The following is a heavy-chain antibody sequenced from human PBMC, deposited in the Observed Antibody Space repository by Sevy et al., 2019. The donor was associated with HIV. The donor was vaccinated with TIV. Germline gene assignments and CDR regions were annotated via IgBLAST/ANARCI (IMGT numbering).Heavy chain of an antibody. J-gene: IGHJ4*02. CDR3: ARGRVIDSPLVARTLLEDY. CDR1: GYTFTDYY. D-gene: IGHD2-15*01. CDR2: INPNSAAT. Sequence: GESLKISCKTSGYTFTDYYMHWVRQAPGHGLGGMGHINPNSAATIHAQRFQGRVTMARETSISTVYMDLSRLTSYDTAVYYGARGRVIDSPLVARTLLEDYWGQGTLVTVSS. V-gene: IGHV1-2*06.